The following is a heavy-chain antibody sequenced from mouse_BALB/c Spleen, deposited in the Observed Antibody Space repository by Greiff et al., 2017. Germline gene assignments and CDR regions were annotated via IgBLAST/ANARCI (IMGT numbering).Heavy chain of an antibody. J-gene: IGHJ1*01. D-gene: IGHD2-3*01. CDR1: GYTFTSYW. Sequence: QVQLQQPGAELVKPGASVKLSCKASGYTFTSYWMHWVKQRPGQGLEWIGEINPSNGRTNYNEKFKSKATLTVDKSSSTAYMQLSSLTSEDSAVYYCARLYDGYYDWYFDVWGAGTAVTVSS. CDR2: INPSNGRT. V-gene: IGHV1S81*02. CDR3: ARLYDGYYDWYFDV.